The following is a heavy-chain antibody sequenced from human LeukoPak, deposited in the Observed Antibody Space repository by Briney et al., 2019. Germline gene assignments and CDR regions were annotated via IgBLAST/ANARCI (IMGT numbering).Heavy chain of an antibody. D-gene: IGHD6-19*01. Sequence: GRSLRLSCAASGFTFSSYSMNWVRQAPGKGLEWVSSISSSSSYIYYADSVKGRFTISRDNAKNSLYLQMNSLRAEDTAVYYCARSPGGSGWTGWFDPWGQGTLVTVSS. V-gene: IGHV3-21*01. CDR3: ARSPGGSGWTGWFDP. J-gene: IGHJ5*02. CDR1: GFTFSSYS. CDR2: ISSSSSYI.